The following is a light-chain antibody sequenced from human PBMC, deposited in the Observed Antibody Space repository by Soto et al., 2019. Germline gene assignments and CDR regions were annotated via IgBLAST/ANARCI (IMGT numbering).Light chain of an antibody. CDR1: QNIDNN. J-gene: IGKJ4*01. CDR3: QQYLGWPLT. Sequence: EIVMTQSPATLSVSPGGRATLSCRASQNIDNNLAWYQQAPGQAPWLLIYAASTRTNTIPARISGSGSGTDFTLTISSLQSGDLAVYYCQQYLGWPLTFGGGTKVEI. V-gene: IGKV3-15*01. CDR2: AAS.